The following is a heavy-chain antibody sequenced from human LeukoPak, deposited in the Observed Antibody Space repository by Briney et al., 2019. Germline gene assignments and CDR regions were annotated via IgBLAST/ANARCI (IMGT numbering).Heavy chain of an antibody. Sequence: SVKVSCKASGGTFSSYAISWVRQAPGQGLEWMGRIIPIFGIANYAQKFQGRVTITADKSTSIAYMELSSLRSEDTAVYYCARAAVDTAMVTPPLNWFDPWGQGTLVTVSS. J-gene: IGHJ5*02. D-gene: IGHD5-18*01. V-gene: IGHV1-69*04. CDR2: IIPIFGIA. CDR3: ARAAVDTAMVTPPLNWFDP. CDR1: GGTFSSYA.